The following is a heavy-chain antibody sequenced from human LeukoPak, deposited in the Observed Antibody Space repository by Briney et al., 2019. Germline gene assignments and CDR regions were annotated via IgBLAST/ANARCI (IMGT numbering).Heavy chain of an antibody. Sequence: GGSLRLSCAASGFTFSSSVMSWVRQAPGKGLEWVSGISGSGGSTHYADSVKGRFTISRANSKNTLYLHMNSLRAEDTAVYYCANGYGLGSYFDLWGQGTLVTVSS. CDR2: ISGSGGST. CDR3: ANGYGLGSYFDL. V-gene: IGHV3-23*01. J-gene: IGHJ4*02. CDR1: GFTFSSSV. D-gene: IGHD3-10*01.